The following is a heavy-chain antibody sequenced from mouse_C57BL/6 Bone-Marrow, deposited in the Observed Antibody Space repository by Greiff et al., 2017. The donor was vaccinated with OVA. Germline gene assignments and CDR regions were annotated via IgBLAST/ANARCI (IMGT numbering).Heavy chain of an antibody. CDR2: IYPRSGNT. V-gene: IGHV1-81*01. CDR3: AHGSSPFDY. Sequence: VHLVESGAELARPGASVKLSCKASGYTFTSYGISWVKQRTGQGLEWIGEIYPRSGNTYYNEKFKGKATLTADKSSSTAYMELRSLTSEDSAVYFCAHGSSPFDYWGQGTTLTVSS. J-gene: IGHJ2*01. CDR1: GYTFTSYG. D-gene: IGHD1-1*01.